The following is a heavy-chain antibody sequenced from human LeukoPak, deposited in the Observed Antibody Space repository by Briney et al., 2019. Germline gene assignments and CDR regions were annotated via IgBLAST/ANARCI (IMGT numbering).Heavy chain of an antibody. CDR3: ARDVSSSSSGFDY. CDR2: IYYSGNT. Sequence: SETLSLTCTVSGASISSGDYYWSWIRQPPGKGLEWIGFIYYSGNTYYNPSLKSRVTISLDTSKSQFSLKLTSVTAADTAVYYCARDVSSSSSGFDYWGQGTLVTVSS. V-gene: IGHV4-30-4*08. CDR1: GASISSGDYY. J-gene: IGHJ4*02. D-gene: IGHD6-6*01.